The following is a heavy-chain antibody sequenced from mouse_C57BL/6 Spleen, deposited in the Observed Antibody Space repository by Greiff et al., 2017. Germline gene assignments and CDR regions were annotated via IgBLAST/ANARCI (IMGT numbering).Heavy chain of an antibody. J-gene: IGHJ2*01. CDR3: ARCSNRYYFDY. CDR2: IWWDDDK. CDR1: GFSLSTFGMG. V-gene: IGHV8-8*01. Sequence: QVTLKESGPGILQPSQTLSLTCSFSGFSLSTFGMGVGWIRQPSGKVLEWLAHIWWDDDKYYNPALKSRLTNSKDTSKNQVFLKIDNVDAADTATYYCARCSNRYYFDYWGQGTTLTVSS. D-gene: IGHD1-1*01.